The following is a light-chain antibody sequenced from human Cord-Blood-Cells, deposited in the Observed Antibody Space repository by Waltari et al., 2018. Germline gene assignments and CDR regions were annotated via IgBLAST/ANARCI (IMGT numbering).Light chain of an antibody. Sequence: TQTTQSPPSLSASVGDRATITCRASQGISNSLAWYQQKPGKAPKLLLYAASRLESGVPSRFSGSGSGTDYTLTISSLQPEDFATYYCQQYYSTPLTFGPGTKVDIK. J-gene: IGKJ3*01. CDR1: QGISNS. V-gene: IGKV1-NL1*01. CDR3: QQYYSTPLT. CDR2: AAS.